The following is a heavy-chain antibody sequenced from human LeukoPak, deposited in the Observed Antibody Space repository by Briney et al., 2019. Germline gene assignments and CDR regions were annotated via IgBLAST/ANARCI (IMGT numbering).Heavy chain of an antibody. V-gene: IGHV4-59*11. D-gene: IGHD2-2*01. J-gene: IGHJ4*02. CDR1: GGSISSHY. Sequence: PSETLSLTCTVSGGSISSHYWSWIRQPPGKGLEWIGYIYYSGSTNYNPSLKSRVTISVDTSKNQFSLKRSSVTAADTAVYYCAREVVPAAIDYWGQGTLVTVSS. CDR3: AREVVPAAIDY. CDR2: IYYSGST.